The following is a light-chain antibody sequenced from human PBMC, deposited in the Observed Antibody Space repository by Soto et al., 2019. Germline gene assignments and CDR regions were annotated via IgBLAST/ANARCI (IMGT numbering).Light chain of an antibody. V-gene: IGKV3D-20*02. Sequence: IGVTQSPGALSLYPGERATLSFRAIQSVSSNYITWYQQKPGQAPRRLIFGASSRATGTPDRFSGSGSETDFTLTISSLEPEDSAVYYCQPRSNWPSLTFGGGTRLENK. CDR1: QSVSSNY. CDR3: QPRSNWPSLT. J-gene: IGKJ5*01. CDR2: GAS.